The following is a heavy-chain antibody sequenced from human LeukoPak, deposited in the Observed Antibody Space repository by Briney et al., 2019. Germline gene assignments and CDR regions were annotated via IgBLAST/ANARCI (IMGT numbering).Heavy chain of an antibody. V-gene: IGHV4-30-2*01. CDR1: GGSISSGGYY. Sequence: SETLSLTCTVSGGSISSGGYYWSWIRQPPGKGLEWIGYIYHSGSTYYNPSLKSRVTISVDRSKNQFSLKLSSVTAADTAVYYCARDGSEARPTVRYPFDPWGQGTLVTVSS. D-gene: IGHD1-1*01. J-gene: IGHJ5*02. CDR3: ARDGSEARPTVRYPFDP. CDR2: IYHSGST.